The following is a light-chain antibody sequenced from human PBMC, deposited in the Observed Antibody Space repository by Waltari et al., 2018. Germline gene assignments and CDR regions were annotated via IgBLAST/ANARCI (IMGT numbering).Light chain of an antibody. Sequence: DIQMTQSPSTLSASVGDRVTITCRASQSISSWLAWYQQKPGKAPKLLIYKGSSLESGVPSRFSGSGSGTEFTLTISSLQPDDFATYYCQQYNSSYTFGQGTKLEIK. V-gene: IGKV1-5*03. CDR3: QQYNSSYT. CDR1: QSISSW. CDR2: KGS. J-gene: IGKJ2*01.